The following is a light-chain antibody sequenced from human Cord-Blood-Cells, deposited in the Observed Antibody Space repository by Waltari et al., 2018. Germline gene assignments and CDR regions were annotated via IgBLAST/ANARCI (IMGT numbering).Light chain of an antibody. CDR1: SSAVGGYNY. J-gene: IGLJ1*01. V-gene: IGLV2-11*01. CDR3: CSYAGSYISYD. CDR2: DVS. Sequence: QSALPQPRPVSGSPGPPVTISRTGTSSAVGGYNYVSWYQQHPGQAPKLMIYDVSKRPSGVPDRFSGSKSVNTASLTISGLQAEDEADYYCCSYAGSYISYDFGTGTKVTVL.